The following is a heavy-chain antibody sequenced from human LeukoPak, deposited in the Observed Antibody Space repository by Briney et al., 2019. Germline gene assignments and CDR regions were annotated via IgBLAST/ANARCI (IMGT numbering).Heavy chain of an antibody. CDR2: ISGSGGST. Sequence: GGSLRLSCAASGFTFSSYAMSWVRQAPGKGLEGVSAISGSGGSTYYADSVKGRFTISRDNSKNTLYLQMNSLRAEDTAVYYCAKGSARAHYYYGAGSYQQYFQHWGQGTLVTVSS. J-gene: IGHJ1*01. D-gene: IGHD3-10*01. CDR3: AKGSARAHYYYGAGSYQQYFQH. CDR1: GFTFSSYA. V-gene: IGHV3-23*01.